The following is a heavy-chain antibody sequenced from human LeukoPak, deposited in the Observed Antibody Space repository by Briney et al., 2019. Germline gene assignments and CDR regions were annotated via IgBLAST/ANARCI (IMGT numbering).Heavy chain of an antibody. CDR1: GGSISSYY. V-gene: IGHV4-59*12. J-gene: IGHJ4*02. CDR3: ARSQYSGSYPRRSYYFDY. D-gene: IGHD1-26*01. CDR2: IYYSGST. Sequence: PSETLSLTCTVSGGSISSYYWSWIRQPPGKGLEWIGYIYYSGSTNYNPSLKSRVTISVDTSKNQFSLKLSSVTAADTAVYYCARSQYSGSYPRRSYYFDYWGQGTLVTVSS.